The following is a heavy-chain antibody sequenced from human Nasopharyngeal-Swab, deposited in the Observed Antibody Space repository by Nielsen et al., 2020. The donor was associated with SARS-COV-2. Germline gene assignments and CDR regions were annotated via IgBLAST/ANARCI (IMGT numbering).Heavy chain of an antibody. CDR3: TKSRGDTTMAHYYYYLDV. Sequence: GGSLRLSCAVSGLPFNNYAVTWVRQAPGKGLEWVSIISSSGTDTYYADYAKGRFTISRDNSKNTLYLQMNSLRAEDSAIYYCTKSRGDTTMAHYYYYLDVWGKGTTVTVSS. D-gene: IGHD5-24*01. V-gene: IGHV3-23*01. J-gene: IGHJ6*03. CDR2: ISSSGTDT. CDR1: GLPFNNYA.